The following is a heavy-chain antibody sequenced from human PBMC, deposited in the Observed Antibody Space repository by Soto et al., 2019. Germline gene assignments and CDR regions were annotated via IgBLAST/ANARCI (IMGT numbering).Heavy chain of an antibody. D-gene: IGHD5-18*01. Sequence: GGSLRLSCAASGFTFDDYAMHWVRQAPGKGLEWVSLISGDGGSTYYADSVKGRFTISRDNSKNSLYLQMNSLRTEDTALYYCAKGGYSYANYYYYSMDVWGQGTTVTVSS. J-gene: IGHJ6*02. V-gene: IGHV3-43*02. CDR1: GFTFDDYA. CDR3: AKGGYSYANYYYYSMDV. CDR2: ISGDGGST.